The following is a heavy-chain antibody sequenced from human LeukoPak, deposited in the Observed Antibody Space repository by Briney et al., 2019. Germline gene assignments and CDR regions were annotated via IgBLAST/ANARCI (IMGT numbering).Heavy chain of an antibody. V-gene: IGHV4-59*12. J-gene: IGHJ4*02. CDR2: FYNSGRS. CDR1: DDSISDYY. Sequence: PSETLSLTCTVSDDSISDYYRGWIRQPPGKGLEWIGYFYNSGRSTYNPSLKSRVTISADTSKNQFSLKLSSVTAADTAVYYCARRPMVRGPDYWGQGTLVTVSS. CDR3: ARRPMVRGPDY. D-gene: IGHD3-10*01.